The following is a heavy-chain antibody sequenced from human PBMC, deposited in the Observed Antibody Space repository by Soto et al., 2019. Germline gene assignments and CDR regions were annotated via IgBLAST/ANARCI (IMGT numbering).Heavy chain of an antibody. V-gene: IGHV5-51*01. Sequence: GESLKISCKGSGYSFTSYWIGWVRQMPGKGLEWMGIIYPGDSDTRYSPSFQGQVTISADKSISTAYLQWSSLKASDTAMYYCARQPLGGGVGARSSSPYWYFDLWGRDTLVTVSS. CDR3: ARQPLGGGVGARSSSPYWYFDL. CDR1: GYSFTSYW. D-gene: IGHD6-6*01. CDR2: IYPGDSDT. J-gene: IGHJ2*01.